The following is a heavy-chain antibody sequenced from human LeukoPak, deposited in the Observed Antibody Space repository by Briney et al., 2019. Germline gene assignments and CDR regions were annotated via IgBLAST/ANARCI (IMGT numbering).Heavy chain of an antibody. J-gene: IGHJ5*02. CDR3: ARNYGDYENNWFDP. CDR2: IYYSGST. D-gene: IGHD4-17*01. V-gene: IGHV4-59*01. Sequence: SETLSLTCTVSGGSISSYYWSWIRQPPGKGLEWIGYIYYSGSTNYNPSLKSRVTISVDTSKNQFFLKLSSVTAADTAVYYCARNYGDYENNWFDPWGQGTLVTVSS. CDR1: GGSISSYY.